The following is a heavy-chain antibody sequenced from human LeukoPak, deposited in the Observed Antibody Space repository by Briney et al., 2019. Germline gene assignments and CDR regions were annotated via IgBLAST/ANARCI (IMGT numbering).Heavy chain of an antibody. CDR1: GFTFSPYW. J-gene: IGHJ4*02. V-gene: IGHV3-7*01. CDR2: INPDGSET. Sequence: GGSLRLSCANSGFTFSPYWMSWVRQAPGKGLEWVANINPDGSETYYLDSVKGRFTISRDNVKNSLFLLLNSLRAEDTAVYYCGRWGIEAAIDYWGQGTLVTVSS. D-gene: IGHD2-2*01. CDR3: GRWGIEAAIDY.